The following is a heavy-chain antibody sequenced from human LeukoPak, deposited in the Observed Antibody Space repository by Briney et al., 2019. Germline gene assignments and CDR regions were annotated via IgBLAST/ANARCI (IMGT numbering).Heavy chain of an antibody. CDR2: INPNSGGT. CDR1: GYTFTGYY. J-gene: IGHJ3*02. Sequence: ASVKVSCKASGYTFTGYYMHWVRQAPGQGLEWMGWINPNSGGTNYAQKLQGRVTMTTDTSTSTAYMELRSLRSDDTAVYYCARRVGDSSGYPDAFDIWGQGTMVTVSS. CDR3: ARRVGDSSGYPDAFDI. D-gene: IGHD3-22*01. V-gene: IGHV1-2*02.